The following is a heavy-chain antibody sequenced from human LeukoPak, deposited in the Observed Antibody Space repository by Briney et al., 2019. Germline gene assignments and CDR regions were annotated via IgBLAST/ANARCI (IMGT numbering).Heavy chain of an antibody. CDR2: ISSSGSTI. D-gene: IGHD2-21*02. V-gene: IGHV3-48*03. CDR3: AGGNGLYCGGDCYSYYYYYMDV. CDR1: GFTFSSYE. J-gene: IGHJ6*03. Sequence: GGSLRLSCAASGFTFSSYEMNWVRQAPGKGLEWVSYISSSGSTIYYADSVKGRFTISRDNAKNSLYLQMNSLRAEDTAVYYCAGGNGLYCGGDCYSYYYYYMDVWGKGTTVTVSS.